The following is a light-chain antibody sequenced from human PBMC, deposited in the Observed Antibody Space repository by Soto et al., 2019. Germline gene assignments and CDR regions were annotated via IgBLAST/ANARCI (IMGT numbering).Light chain of an antibody. CDR2: AAS. CDR3: QQYNDYSWT. J-gene: IGKJ1*01. Sequence: DIQMTQSPSSLSASVGDRVTITCRASQGIRNDLGWYQQKPGKAPKLLIYAASSLQSGVPSRFSGSGSGTEFTLTISSLQPDDVAIYYCQQYNDYSWTFGQGTKVDI. V-gene: IGKV1-17*01. CDR1: QGIRND.